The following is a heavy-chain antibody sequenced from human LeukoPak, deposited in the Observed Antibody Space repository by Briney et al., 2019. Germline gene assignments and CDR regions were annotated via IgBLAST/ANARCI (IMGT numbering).Heavy chain of an antibody. CDR1: GGSFSGYY. Sequence: SETLSLTCAVYGGSFSGYYWSWIRQPPGKGLEWIGEINHSGSTNYNPSLKSRVSISVDTSKNHFSLRLSSVTAADTAVYYCARHPDYWGQGTLVTVPS. V-gene: IGHV4-34*01. J-gene: IGHJ4*02. CDR3: ARHPDY. CDR2: INHSGST.